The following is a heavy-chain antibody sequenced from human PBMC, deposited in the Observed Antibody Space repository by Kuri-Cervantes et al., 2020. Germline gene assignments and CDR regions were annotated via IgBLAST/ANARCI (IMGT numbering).Heavy chain of an antibody. CDR1: GFTFSSYA. Sequence: GESLKISCAASGFTFSSYAMHWVRQAPGKGLEWVAVISYDGSNKYYADSVKGRFTISRDNSKNTLYLQMNSLRAEDTAVYYCARENPVFRSVLDYWGQGTLVTVSS. J-gene: IGHJ4*02. D-gene: IGHD2-21*01. V-gene: IGHV3-30-3*01. CDR3: ARENPVFRSVLDY. CDR2: ISYDGSNK.